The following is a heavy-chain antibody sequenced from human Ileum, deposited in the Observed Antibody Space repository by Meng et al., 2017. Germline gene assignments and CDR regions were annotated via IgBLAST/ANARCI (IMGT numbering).Heavy chain of an antibody. D-gene: IGHD3-9*01. CDR2: MNQDVSET. V-gene: IGHV3-7*01. CDR1: GLTFSKFW. CDR3: VRDSRNFGYH. Sequence: GESLKISCAASGLTFSKFWMAWVRQAPGKGLEWVAHMNQDVSETYYVDSVKGRFTISRDNAKNSLYLQLVNLRAEDTAIYSCVRDSRNFGYHWGRGTLVTVSS. J-gene: IGHJ5*02.